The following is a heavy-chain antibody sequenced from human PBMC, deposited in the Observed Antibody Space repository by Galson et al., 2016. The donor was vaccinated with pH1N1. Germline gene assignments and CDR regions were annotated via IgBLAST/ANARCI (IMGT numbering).Heavy chain of an antibody. D-gene: IGHD5-24*01. Sequence: SVKVSCKASGGIFSSYAVSWVRQAPGRGLEWMGGIIPIFGTPNYAQKFQGRVAITADESSSTAYMELSSLRSEDTAVYYCASHSLRGGYNLYYFDYWGQGTLVTVSS. CDR3: ASHSLRGGYNLYYFDY. CDR2: IIPIFGTP. J-gene: IGHJ4*02. V-gene: IGHV1-69*13. CDR1: GGIFSSYA.